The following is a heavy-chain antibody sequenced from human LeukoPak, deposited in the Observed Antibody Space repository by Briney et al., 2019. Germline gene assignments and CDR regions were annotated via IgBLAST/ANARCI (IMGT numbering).Heavy chain of an antibody. V-gene: IGHV4-34*01. CDR2: INHSGST. CDR1: GGSFSNYY. D-gene: IGHD1-26*01. Sequence: PSETLSLTCAIYGGSFSNYYWSWIRQPPGKGLEWIGEINHSGSTNYNPSLKSRVTILVDTSKNQFSLKLSSVTAADTAVYYCVRSYNRGPLVWGQGTTVIVSS. CDR3: VRSYNRGPLV. J-gene: IGHJ6*02.